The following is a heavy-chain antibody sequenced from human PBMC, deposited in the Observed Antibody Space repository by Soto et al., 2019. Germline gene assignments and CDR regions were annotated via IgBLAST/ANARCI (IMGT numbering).Heavy chain of an antibody. J-gene: IGHJ6*02. V-gene: IGHV3-30*18. CDR3: AKNTPSLFAVDA. CDR2: ISYGGDYR. Sequence: QVQLVESGGGVVQPVRSLRLSCAASGFTFRSDGMHWVRQAPGKGLEWVALISYGGDYRYYADTVKGRLTIFRDNTQNTVFLQRKGIRTEDTALCYRAKNTPSLFAVDAWCLGTPVTVPS. CDR1: GFTFRSDG.